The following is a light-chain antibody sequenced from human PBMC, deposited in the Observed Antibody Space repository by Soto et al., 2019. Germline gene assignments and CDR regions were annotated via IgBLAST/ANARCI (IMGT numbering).Light chain of an antibody. CDR1: SSDVGSYNL. J-gene: IGLJ1*01. V-gene: IGLV2-14*02. Sequence: QSVLPQPASVSGSPGKSITISCTGTSSDVGSYNLVSWYQQHPGKAPKLMIYEVSKRPSGVSNRFSGSKSGNTASLTISGLQAEDEADYYCSSYASSTTPYVFGTGTKVTVL. CDR3: SSYASSTTPYV. CDR2: EVS.